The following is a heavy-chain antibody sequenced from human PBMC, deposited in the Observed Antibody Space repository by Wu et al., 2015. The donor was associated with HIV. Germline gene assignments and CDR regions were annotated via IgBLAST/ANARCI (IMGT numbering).Heavy chain of an antibody. CDR2: IIPIFDTR. D-gene: IGHD3-10*01. Sequence: VHVVQSGAEVKKPGSSVKISCKASGGAFKNYAVSWVRQAPGQGLEWMGGIIPIFDTRNYAHNFQGRVTITTDDSTTTAYMELSSLRSEDTAMYFCARTLGSLWFGELAIWGQGTLVTVSS. CDR3: ARTLGSLWFGELAI. J-gene: IGHJ4*02. V-gene: IGHV1-69*05. CDR1: GGAFKNYA.